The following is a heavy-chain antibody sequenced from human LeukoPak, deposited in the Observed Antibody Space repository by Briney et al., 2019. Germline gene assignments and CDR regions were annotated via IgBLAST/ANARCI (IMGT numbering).Heavy chain of an antibody. CDR3: ASLRVAMAGLDY. CDR2: VFYSGTA. J-gene: IGHJ4*02. Sequence: SETLSLICNVSGGSINSGSYSWGWIRQTPGKGLEWIGNVFYSGTANYKPSLESRATMSLDTSKNQISLNLRSVTAADTAVYYCASLRVAMAGLDYWGQGALVTVSS. CDR1: GGSINSGSYS. V-gene: IGHV4-39*07. D-gene: IGHD6-19*01.